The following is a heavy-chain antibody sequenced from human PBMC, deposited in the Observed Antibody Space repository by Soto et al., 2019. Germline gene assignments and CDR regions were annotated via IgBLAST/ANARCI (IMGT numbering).Heavy chain of an antibody. CDR1: GGSISSYY. J-gene: IGHJ6*02. CDR3: ASGSSWYGGYYYYGMDV. Sequence: SETLSLTCTVSGGSISSYYWSWIRQPAGKGLEWIGRIYTSGSTNYNPSFKSRVTMSVDTSKNQFSLKLSSVTAADTAVYYCASGSSWYGGYYYYGMDVWGQGTTVTAP. V-gene: IGHV4-4*07. CDR2: IYTSGST. D-gene: IGHD6-13*01.